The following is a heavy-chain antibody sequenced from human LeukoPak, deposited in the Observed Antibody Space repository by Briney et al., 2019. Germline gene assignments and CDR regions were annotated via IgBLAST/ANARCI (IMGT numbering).Heavy chain of an antibody. CDR2: ISYDGSNK. CDR1: GFTFSSYG. CDR3: AKLGGSYQVKGY. V-gene: IGHV3-30*18. J-gene: IGHJ4*02. D-gene: IGHD1-26*01. Sequence: GGSLRLSCAASGFTFSSYGMHWVRQAPGKGLEWVAVISYDGSNKYYADSVKGRFAISRDNSKNTLYLQMNSLRAEDTAVYYCAKLGGSYQVKGYWGQGTLVTVSS.